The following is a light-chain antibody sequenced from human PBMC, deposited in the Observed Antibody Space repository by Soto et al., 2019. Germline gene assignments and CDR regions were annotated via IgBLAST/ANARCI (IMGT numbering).Light chain of an antibody. CDR2: RNN. CDR1: SSNIGSNY. J-gene: IGLJ3*02. V-gene: IGLV1-47*01. CDR3: AAWDDSLSVWV. Sequence: QSVLTQPPSASGTPGQRVTISCSGSSSNIGSNYVYWYQQLPGTAPKLLIYRNNQRPSGVPVRFSGSKSGTSAALAISGLRSEDEDDYYCAAWDDSLSVWVFGGGTKLTVL.